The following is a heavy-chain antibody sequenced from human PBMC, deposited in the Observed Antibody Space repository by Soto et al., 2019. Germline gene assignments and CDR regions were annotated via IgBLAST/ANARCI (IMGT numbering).Heavy chain of an antibody. CDR2: IYYSGST. J-gene: IGHJ5*02. CDR1: GGSISSSSYY. D-gene: IGHD6-13*01. CDR3: ARHDMQQPRNWFDP. Sequence: SETLSLTCTVSGGSISSSSYYWGWIRQPPGKGLEWIGSIYYSGSTYYNPSLKSRVTISVDTSKNQFSLKLSSVTAADTAVYYCARHDMQQPRNWFDPWGQGTLVTVSS. V-gene: IGHV4-39*01.